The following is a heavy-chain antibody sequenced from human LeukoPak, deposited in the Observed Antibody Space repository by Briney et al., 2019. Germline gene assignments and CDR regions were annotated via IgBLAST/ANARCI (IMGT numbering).Heavy chain of an antibody. CDR3: LGYGGNSL. Sequence: HPGGSLRLSCVASGFTVSNNHVSWVRQAPGKGLEWVSLIDNVGGTYYADSVKGRFTISRDHSENTLYLQMNSLRAEDTALYYCLGYGGNSLWGQGTLVTVPS. D-gene: IGHD4-23*01. CDR1: GFTVSNNH. J-gene: IGHJ4*02. CDR2: IDNVGGT. V-gene: IGHV3-66*01.